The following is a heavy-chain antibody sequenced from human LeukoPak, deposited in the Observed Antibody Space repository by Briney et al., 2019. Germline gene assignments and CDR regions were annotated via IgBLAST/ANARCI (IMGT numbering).Heavy chain of an antibody. Sequence: PSETLSLTCTVSGGSISSGPYYWSWIRQPPGKGLEWIGEINHSGSTNYNSSLKSRVTISVDTSKNQFSLKLSSVTAADTAVYYCARHKYSSGWPPEGAFDIWGQGTMVTVSS. J-gene: IGHJ3*02. V-gene: IGHV4-39*01. CDR3: ARHKYSSGWPPEGAFDI. CDR2: INHSGST. CDR1: GGSISSGPYY. D-gene: IGHD6-19*01.